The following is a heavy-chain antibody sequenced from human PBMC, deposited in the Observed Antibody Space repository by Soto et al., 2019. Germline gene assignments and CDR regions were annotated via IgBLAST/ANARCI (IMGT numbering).Heavy chain of an antibody. J-gene: IGHJ6*02. D-gene: IGHD3-3*01. V-gene: IGHV4-34*01. CDR2: INHSGST. CDR3: AREANVWSGYYMDV. CDR1: GGSFSGYY. Sequence: SETLSLTCAVYGGSFSGYYWSWIRQPPGKGLEWIGEINHSGSTNYNPSLKSRVTISVDTSKNQFSLKLSSVTAADTAVYYCAREANVWSGYYMDVWGQGTTVTVSS.